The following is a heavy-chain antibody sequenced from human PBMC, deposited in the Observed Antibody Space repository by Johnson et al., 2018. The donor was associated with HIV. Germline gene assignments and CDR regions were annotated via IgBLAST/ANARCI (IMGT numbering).Heavy chain of an antibody. CDR2: ISYDGSNK. Sequence: PLVESGGGVVQPGRSLRLSCAASGFTFSSYGMHWLRQAPGKGLEWVAVISYDGSNKYYTDSVKGRFPISRDNSKNTLYLQMDSLRAGDTAVYYCAREARRYHYDSSNDAFDIWGQGTIVTVSS. V-gene: IGHV3-30*03. CDR3: AREARRYHYDSSNDAFDI. D-gene: IGHD3-22*01. CDR1: GFTFSSYG. J-gene: IGHJ3*02.